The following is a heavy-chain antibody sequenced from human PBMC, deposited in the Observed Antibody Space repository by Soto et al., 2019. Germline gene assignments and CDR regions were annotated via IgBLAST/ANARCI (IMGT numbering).Heavy chain of an antibody. V-gene: IGHV4-34*01. Sequence: AETLSLTWAVYGGSFSGYYWSWIRQPPGKGRGWIGEINHSGSTNYNPSLKSRGTISVETSTNQCSLRLSSVTAADTPVYYCARVVVVPAATVWYYYMDVWGKGTTVTVSS. CDR2: INHSGST. CDR3: ARVVVVPAATVWYYYMDV. D-gene: IGHD2-2*01. CDR1: GGSFSGYY. J-gene: IGHJ6*03.